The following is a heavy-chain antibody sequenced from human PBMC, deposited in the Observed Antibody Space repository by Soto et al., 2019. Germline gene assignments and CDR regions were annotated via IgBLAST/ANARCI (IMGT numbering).Heavy chain of an antibody. V-gene: IGHV3-23*01. Sequence: GGSLRLSCAASGFTFSSYAMSWVRQAPGKGLEWVSAISGSGGSTYYADSVKGRFTISRDNSKNTLYLQMNSLRAEDTAVYYCAKDIEPQQLEYFDYWGQGTLVTVSA. CDR2: ISGSGGST. J-gene: IGHJ4*02. CDR3: AKDIEPQQLEYFDY. CDR1: GFTFSSYA. D-gene: IGHD6-13*01.